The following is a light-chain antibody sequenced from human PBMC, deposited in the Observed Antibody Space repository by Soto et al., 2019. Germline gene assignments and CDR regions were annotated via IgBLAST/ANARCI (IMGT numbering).Light chain of an antibody. CDR2: EVN. CDR1: SSDVGGYDY. V-gene: IGLV2-8*01. J-gene: IGLJ1*01. CDR3: SSHAVSNYFEV. Sequence: QSVLTQPPSASGSPGQSVTISCTGTSSDVGGYDYVSWYQQHPGKAPKLMIYEVNKRPSGVPDRFSGSKSGNTASLTVSGLQAEDEADYYCSSHAVSNYFEVFGTGINVTGL.